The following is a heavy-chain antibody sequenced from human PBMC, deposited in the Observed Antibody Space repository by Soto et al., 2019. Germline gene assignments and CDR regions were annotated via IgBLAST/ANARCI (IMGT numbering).Heavy chain of an antibody. CDR2: ICYDGSNK. Sequence: GGSLRLSCPASGVTFSSYGMHWVRKAQGKGLEGVAVICYDGSNKYYVDSVKGRFTISRDNSKNTLYLQMNSPIAEDTAGYYRARDRVVQLATTGIDARGQGTTVPVS. CDR1: GVTFSSYG. J-gene: IGHJ6*02. V-gene: IGHV3-33*01. D-gene: IGHD6-6*01. CDR3: ARDRVVQLATTGIDA.